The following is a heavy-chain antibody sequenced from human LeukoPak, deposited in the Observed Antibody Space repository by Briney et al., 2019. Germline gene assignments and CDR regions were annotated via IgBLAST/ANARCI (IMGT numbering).Heavy chain of an antibody. CDR3: ARRTGVIAARPSAFDI. CDR2: IYPGDSDT. CDR1: GYSFTSYW. Sequence: GESLKISCKGSGYSFTSYWIGWVRQMPGKGLEWMGIIYPGDSDTRYSPSFQGQVTISADKSISTAYLQWSSLKASDTAMYYCARRTGVIAARPSAFDIWGQGTMVTVSS. V-gene: IGHV5-51*01. D-gene: IGHD6-6*01. J-gene: IGHJ3*02.